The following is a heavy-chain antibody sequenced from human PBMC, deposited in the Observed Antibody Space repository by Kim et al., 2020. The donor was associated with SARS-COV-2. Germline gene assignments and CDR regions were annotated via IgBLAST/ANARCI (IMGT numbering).Heavy chain of an antibody. CDR1: GGSFSVYY. Sequence: ETLSLTCAIYGGSFSVYYWSWIRQPPGKGLEWIGEINHSGVANYNPSLKSRVTISVDTSKNQFSLKLTSVTAADTATYYCARLRSSNYWCQGTLVIVSS. J-gene: IGHJ4*02. CDR2: INHSGVA. V-gene: IGHV4-34*01. CDR3: ARLRSSNY.